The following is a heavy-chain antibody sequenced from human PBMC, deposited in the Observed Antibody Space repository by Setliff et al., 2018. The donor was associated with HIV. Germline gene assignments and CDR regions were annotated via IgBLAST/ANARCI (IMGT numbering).Heavy chain of an antibody. CDR2: ISSSGSTI. CDR1: GFTFSSYE. D-gene: IGHD3-10*01. V-gene: IGHV3-48*03. CDR3: ARHDVVRGAIDN. J-gene: IGHJ4*02. Sequence: PGGSLRLSCAASGFTFSSYEMNWARQAPGKGLEWVSYISSSGSTIYYADSVKGRFTISRDNAKNSLFLQMNSLRAEDTAVYYCARHDVVRGAIDNWGQGTLVTVSS.